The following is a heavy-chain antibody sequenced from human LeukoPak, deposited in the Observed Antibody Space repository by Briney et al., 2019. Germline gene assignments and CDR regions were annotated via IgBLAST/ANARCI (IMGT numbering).Heavy chain of an antibody. CDR2: IYYSGST. CDR3: ARDLSGMATEFDY. D-gene: IGHD5-24*01. J-gene: IGHJ4*02. V-gene: IGHV4-59*01. Sequence: SETLSLTCTVSGGSISSYYWSWIRQPPGKGLEWIGYIYYSGSTNYNPSLKSRVTISVDTSKNQFSLKLSSVTAADTAVYYCARDLSGMATEFDYWGQGTLVTVSS. CDR1: GGSISSYY.